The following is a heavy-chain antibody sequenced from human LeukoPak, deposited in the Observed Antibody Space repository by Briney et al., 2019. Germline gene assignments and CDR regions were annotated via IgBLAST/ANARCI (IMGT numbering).Heavy chain of an antibody. D-gene: IGHD3-22*01. CDR3: ARVPYYYDSSGGY. V-gene: IGHV3-48*04. J-gene: IGHJ4*02. CDR2: ISSSGSTI. Sequence: GGSLRLSCAASGFTFSSYWMSWVRQAPGKGLEWVSYISSSGSTIYYADSVKGRFTISRDNAKNSLYLQMNSLRAEDTAVYYCARVPYYYDSSGGYWGQGTLVTVSS. CDR1: GFTFSSYW.